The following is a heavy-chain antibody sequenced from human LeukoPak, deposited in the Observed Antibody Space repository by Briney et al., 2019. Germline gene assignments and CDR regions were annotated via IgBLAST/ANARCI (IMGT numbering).Heavy chain of an antibody. J-gene: IGHJ3*02. CDR2: ISYDGSNK. CDR3: ARDRVLRFLEWLSVDAFDI. V-gene: IGHV3-30-3*01. CDR1: GFTFSSYA. Sequence: GGSLRLSCAASGFTFSSYAMHWVRQAPGKGLEWVAVISYDGSNKYYADSVKGRFTISRDNSENTLYLQMNSLRAEDTAVYYCARDRVLRFLEWLSVDAFDIWGQGTMVTVSS. D-gene: IGHD3-3*01.